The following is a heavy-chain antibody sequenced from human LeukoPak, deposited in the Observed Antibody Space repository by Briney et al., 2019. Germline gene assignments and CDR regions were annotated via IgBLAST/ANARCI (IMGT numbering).Heavy chain of an antibody. CDR2: IIPIFGTA. CDR3: ARDMHYYYGSGLDI. Sequence: ASVKVSCKASGGTFSSYAISWVRQAPGQGLEWMGGIIPIFGTANYAQKFQGRVTITADESTSTAYMELSSLRSEDTAVYYCARDMHYYYGSGLDIWAKGQWSPSLQ. J-gene: IGHJ3*02. CDR1: GGTFSSYA. D-gene: IGHD3-10*01. V-gene: IGHV1-69*13.